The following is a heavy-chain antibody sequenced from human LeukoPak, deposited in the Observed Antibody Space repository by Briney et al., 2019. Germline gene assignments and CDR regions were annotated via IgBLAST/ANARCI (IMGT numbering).Heavy chain of an antibody. Sequence: GASVKDSCKTSGYTFTGQYLHWVRQAPGQGLEWMGWINPNSGGTNYAQKFQDRVTMTRDTSITTAYMELSRLRSDDTAVFYCASIGYNHYFDYWGQGTLVTVSS. D-gene: IGHD5-24*01. CDR2: INPNSGGT. J-gene: IGHJ4*02. CDR1: GYTFTGQY. CDR3: ASIGYNHYFDY. V-gene: IGHV1-2*02.